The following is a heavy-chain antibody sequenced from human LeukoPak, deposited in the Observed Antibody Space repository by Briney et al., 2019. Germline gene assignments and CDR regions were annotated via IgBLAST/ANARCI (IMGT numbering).Heavy chain of an antibody. CDR2: ISGSGGST. J-gene: IGHJ3*02. CDR3: AKAMYDSSRNDAFDI. CDR1: GFTFSSYA. V-gene: IGHV3-23*01. Sequence: PGGSLRLSCAASGFTFSSYAMSWVRQAPGKWLEWVSAISGSGGSTYYADSVKGRFTISRDNSKNTLYLQMNSLRAEDTAVYYCAKAMYDSSRNDAFDIWGQGTMVTVSS. D-gene: IGHD3-22*01.